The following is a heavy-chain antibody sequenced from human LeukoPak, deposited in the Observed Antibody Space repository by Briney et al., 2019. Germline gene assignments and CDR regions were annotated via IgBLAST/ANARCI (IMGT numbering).Heavy chain of an antibody. CDR1: GGSISSSSYY. CDR3: ARAAGILGPFDY. D-gene: IGHD3/OR15-3a*01. J-gene: IGHJ4*02. CDR2: IYYSGST. Sequence: SETLSLTCTVSGGSISSSSYYWGWIRQPPGKGLEWIGSIYYSGSTYYNPSLKSRVTISVDTSKNQFPLKLSSVTAADTAVYYCARAAGILGPFDYWGQGTLVTVSS. V-gene: IGHV4-39*01.